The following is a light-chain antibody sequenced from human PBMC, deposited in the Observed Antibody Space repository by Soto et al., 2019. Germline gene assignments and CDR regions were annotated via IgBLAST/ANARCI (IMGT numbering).Light chain of an antibody. Sequence: EIVLTQSPGTLSLSPGERPTLSCRASQSVSSSYLAWYQQKPGQAPRLLIYGASSRAPGIPDRFSGSGSGTDFTLTISRLEPEDLAVYYCQQYGRSPATFGQGTRLEI. CDR3: QQYGRSPAT. J-gene: IGKJ5*01. CDR1: QSVSSSY. V-gene: IGKV3-20*01. CDR2: GAS.